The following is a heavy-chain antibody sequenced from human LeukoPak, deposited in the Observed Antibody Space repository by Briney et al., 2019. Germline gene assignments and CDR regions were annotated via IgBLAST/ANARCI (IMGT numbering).Heavy chain of an antibody. CDR2: ISYDGSNK. D-gene: IGHD1-26*01. J-gene: IGHJ4*02. CDR1: GFTLSSYG. CDR3: AKGLSSSGELLDY. Sequence: GRSLRLSCAASGFTLSSYGMHWVRQAPGKGLEWVAVISYDGSNKYYADSVKGRFTISRDNSKNTLYLQMNSLRAEDTAVYYCAKGLSSSGELLDYWGQGTLVTVSS. V-gene: IGHV3-30*18.